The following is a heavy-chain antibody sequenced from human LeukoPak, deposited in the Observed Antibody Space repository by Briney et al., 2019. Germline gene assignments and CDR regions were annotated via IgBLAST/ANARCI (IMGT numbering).Heavy chain of an antibody. V-gene: IGHV3-23*01. CDR3: AKQLGYCSDGSCYFPY. D-gene: IGHD2-15*01. CDR1: GFTFSSYA. CDR2: ISGSGGGT. Sequence: GRSLRLSWAASGFTFSSYAMSWVRQAPEKGLEWVSTISGSGGGTYYADSVKGRFTISRDNSKSTLCLQMNSLRAEDTAVYYCAKQLGYCSDGSCYFPYWGQGTLVTVSS. J-gene: IGHJ4*02.